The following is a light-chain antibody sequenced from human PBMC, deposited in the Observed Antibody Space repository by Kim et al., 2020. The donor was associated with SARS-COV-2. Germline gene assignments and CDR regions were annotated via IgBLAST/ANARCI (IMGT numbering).Light chain of an antibody. CDR3: QSYNRSIVV. J-gene: IGLJ2*01. Sequence: GKTVTISCTRSSGSIDDNYVQWYQQRPGDVPTTVIYEDDQRPSGVPDRFSGSIDSSSNSASLTISGLQTDDEADYYCQSYNRSIVVFGGGTQLTVL. V-gene: IGLV6-57*03. CDR1: SGSIDDNY. CDR2: EDD.